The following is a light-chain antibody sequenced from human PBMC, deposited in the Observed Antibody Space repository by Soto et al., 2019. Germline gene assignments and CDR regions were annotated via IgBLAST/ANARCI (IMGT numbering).Light chain of an antibody. V-gene: IGKV3-20*01. CDR2: GAS. CDR1: QSVSSSY. Sequence: EIVLTQSPGTLSLSPGERATLSCRASQSVSSSYLAWYQQKPGQAPRLLISGASFRAAGIPDRFSGSGSGTDFTLTISRLEPEDFAVYYCQQYAISPITFGQGTRLDIK. J-gene: IGKJ5*01. CDR3: QQYAISPIT.